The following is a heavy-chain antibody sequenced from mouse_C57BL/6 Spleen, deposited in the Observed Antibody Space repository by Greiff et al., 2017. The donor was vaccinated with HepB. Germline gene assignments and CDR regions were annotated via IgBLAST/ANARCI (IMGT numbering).Heavy chain of an antibody. CDR3: ARTPYYGNAMDY. CDR2: ISYDGSN. D-gene: IGHD1-1*01. V-gene: IGHV3-6*01. Sequence: EVKLEESGPGLVKPSQSLSLTCSVTGYSITSGYYWNWIRQFPGNKLEWMGYISYDGSNNYNPSLKNRISITRDTSKNQFFLKLNSVTTEDTATYYCARTPYYGNAMDYWGQGTSVTVSS. CDR1: GYSITSGYY. J-gene: IGHJ4*01.